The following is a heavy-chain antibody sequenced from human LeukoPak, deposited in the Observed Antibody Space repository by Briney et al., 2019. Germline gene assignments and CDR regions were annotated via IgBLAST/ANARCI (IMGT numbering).Heavy chain of an antibody. V-gene: IGHV4-59*08. CDR1: GGSISSYY. CDR3: ARQVGATRAYFDY. CDR2: IYYSGST. Sequence: PSETLSLTCTVSGGSISSYYWSWIRQPPGQGLEWIGYIYYSGSTNYNPSLKSRVTISVDTSKNQFSLKLSSVTAADTAVYYCARQVGATRAYFDYWGQGTLVTVSS. J-gene: IGHJ4*02. D-gene: IGHD1-26*01.